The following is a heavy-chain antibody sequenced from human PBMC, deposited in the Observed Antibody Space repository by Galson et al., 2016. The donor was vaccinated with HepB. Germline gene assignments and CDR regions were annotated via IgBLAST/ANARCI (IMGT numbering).Heavy chain of an antibody. CDR1: GFTFSSYA. CDR3: AKSPDMITFGGIIVIPVHWFDP. CDR2: ISGSGGST. Sequence: SLRLSCAASGFTFSSYAMSWVRQAPGKGLEWVSSISGSGGSTYYADSVKGRFTISRDNSKNTLYLQMNSLRAEDTAVYYCAKSPDMITFGGIIVIPVHWFDPWGQGTLVTGSS. V-gene: IGHV3-23*01. D-gene: IGHD3-16*02. J-gene: IGHJ5*02.